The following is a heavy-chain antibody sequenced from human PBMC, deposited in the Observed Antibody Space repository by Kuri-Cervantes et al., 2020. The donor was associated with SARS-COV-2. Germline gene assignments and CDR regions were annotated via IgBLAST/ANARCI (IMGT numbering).Heavy chain of an antibody. CDR2: IYYSGST. J-gene: IGHJ6*02. V-gene: IGHV4-31*02. D-gene: IGHD3-3*01. CDR3: ARPMPYDFWSGYRAYYYGMDV. CDR1: GGSISSGGYY. Sequence: SCTVSGGSISSGGYYWSWIRQHPGKGLEWIGYIYYSGSTYYNPSLKSRVTISVDTSKNQFSLKLSSVTAADTAVYYCARPMPYDFWSGYRAYYYGMDVWGQGTTVTVSS.